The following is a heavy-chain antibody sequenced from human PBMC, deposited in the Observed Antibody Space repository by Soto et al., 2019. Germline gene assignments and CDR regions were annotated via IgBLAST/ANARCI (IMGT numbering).Heavy chain of an antibody. J-gene: IGHJ4*02. V-gene: IGHV4-59*08. D-gene: IGHD1-1*01. CDR2: IYNSGRT. Sequence: QVQLQESGPGLVKPSETLSLTCTVSGGSISSYYWSWIRQPPGKGLEWIGYIYNSGRTNYNPSLXSRVXIXLDTSKNQSSLKLSSVTAADTAVYYCARRYGYSFDYWGQGTLVTVSS. CDR3: ARRYGYSFDY. CDR1: GGSISSYY.